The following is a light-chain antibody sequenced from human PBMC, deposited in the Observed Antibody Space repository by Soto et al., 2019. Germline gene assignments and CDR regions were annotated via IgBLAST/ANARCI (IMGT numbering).Light chain of an antibody. J-gene: IGKJ4*01. CDR2: GAS. V-gene: IGKV3-20*01. CDR3: QQYDTSLPYT. CDR1: QSVNNNY. Sequence: EIVLTQSPGTLSLSPGDRATLSCEASQSVNNNYLAWYQHKPGQAPRLLIYGASSRATGIPDRFSGSGSGTDFTLTIRRLEPEDFAVYYCQQYDTSLPYTFGGGTRWIS.